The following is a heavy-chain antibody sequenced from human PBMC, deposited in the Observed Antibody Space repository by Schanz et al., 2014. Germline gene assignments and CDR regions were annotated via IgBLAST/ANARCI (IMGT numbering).Heavy chain of an antibody. Sequence: EVQLVESGGDLVKPGGSLRLSCAASGFTFSSFGFHWVRQAPGKGLEWISSMYINSGSTQYADSVKGRFIISRDSSKNTLFLQMNSLRAEDTAVYFCARDGGRDGYNLAFDVWGQGTLVTVSS. CDR3: ARDGGRDGYNLAFDV. V-gene: IGHV3-23*04. CDR2: MYINSGST. J-gene: IGHJ3*01. CDR1: GFTFSSFG. D-gene: IGHD5-12*01.